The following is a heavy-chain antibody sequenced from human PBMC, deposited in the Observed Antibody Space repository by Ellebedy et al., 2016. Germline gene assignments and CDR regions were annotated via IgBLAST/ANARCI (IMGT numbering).Heavy chain of an antibody. J-gene: IGHJ4*02. D-gene: IGHD2-2*01. CDR1: GLTFSNYA. V-gene: IGHV3-30-3*01. CDR2: MSYDGSNK. CDR3: ARETRGYAGIFDY. Sequence: GESLKISXAASGLTFSNYAMHWVRQAPGEGLEWVAVMSYDGSNKHYGDSVKGRFTISRDNSKNTVYLQMNSLRAEDTAVYYCARETRGYAGIFDYWGQGALVTVSS.